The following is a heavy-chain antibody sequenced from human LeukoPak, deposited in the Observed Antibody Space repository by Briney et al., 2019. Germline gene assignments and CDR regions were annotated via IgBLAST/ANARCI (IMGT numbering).Heavy chain of an antibody. V-gene: IGHV3-30*02. CDR1: GFTFSSYG. Sequence: PGGSLRLSCSVSGFTFSSYGMHWVRQAPGKGLEWVAFTHYDGSNKYYADSVKGRFTISRDNYKNTLFLQMNSLRAEDTAVYYCAKIEAEHCWGQGTLVTVSS. J-gene: IGHJ4*02. CDR2: THYDGSNK. CDR3: AKIEAEHC.